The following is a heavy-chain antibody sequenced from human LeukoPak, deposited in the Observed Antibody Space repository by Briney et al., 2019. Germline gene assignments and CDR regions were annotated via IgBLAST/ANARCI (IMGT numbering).Heavy chain of an antibody. CDR1: GFTFGDYW. Sequence: GGSLRLSCEASGFTFGDYWMRWVRQPPGKGREWVANIKHDGSEKYYGASVKGRYTISKDLPKNSLYLQMNDLRIEDTAVYYCVKDRGGYVKYRTFESWGQGTLVTVFS. D-gene: IGHD5-12*01. J-gene: IGHJ4*02. V-gene: IGHV3-7*01. CDR2: IKHDGSEK. CDR3: VKDRGGYVKYRTFES.